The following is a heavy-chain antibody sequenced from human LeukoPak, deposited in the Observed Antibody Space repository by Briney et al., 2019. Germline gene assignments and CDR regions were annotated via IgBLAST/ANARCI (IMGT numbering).Heavy chain of an antibody. J-gene: IGHJ5*02. V-gene: IGHV4-34*01. CDR1: GGSFSGYY. CDR2: INHSGST. D-gene: IGHD6-6*01. Sequence: SETLSLTCAVYGGSFSGYYWSWIRQPPGKGLEWIGEINHSGSTNYNPSLKSRVTISVDTSKNQFSLKLSSVTAADTAVYYCARAPKYSSSPRGWFDPWGQGTLVTVSS. CDR3: ARAPKYSSSPRGWFDP.